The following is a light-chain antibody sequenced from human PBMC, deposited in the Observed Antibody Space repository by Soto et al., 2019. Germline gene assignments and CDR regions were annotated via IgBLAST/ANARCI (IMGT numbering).Light chain of an antibody. CDR2: EVN. Sequence: QSALTQPASVSGSPGQSITISCTGTSSDVGSYDLVSWYQQHPGKAPKLMISEVNKRPSGVSNRFSGSKSGNTASLTISGLQAEDEADYYCCSYAVSDTYVLFGGGTKLTVL. CDR3: CSYAVSDTYVL. CDR1: SSDVGSYDL. V-gene: IGLV2-23*02. J-gene: IGLJ2*01.